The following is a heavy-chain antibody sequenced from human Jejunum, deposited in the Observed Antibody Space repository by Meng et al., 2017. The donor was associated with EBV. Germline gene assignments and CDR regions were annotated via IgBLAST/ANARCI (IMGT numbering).Heavy chain of an antibody. Sequence: LQLQEEGPGLVKPSETLSLTCTVSGASISSSSYYWAWIRQPPGKGLEWIGSIYSSGSTYYNPSLKSRVTISVDTSKNQFSLKLSSVTAADTAVYYCARAPSVAAAGLNNWFDPWGQGTLVTVSS. V-gene: IGHV4-39*01. CDR1: GASISSSSYY. CDR2: IYSSGST. D-gene: IGHD6-13*01. CDR3: ARAPSVAAAGLNNWFDP. J-gene: IGHJ5*02.